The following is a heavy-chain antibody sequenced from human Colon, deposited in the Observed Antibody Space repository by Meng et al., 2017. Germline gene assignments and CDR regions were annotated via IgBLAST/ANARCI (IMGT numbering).Heavy chain of an antibody. Sequence: QVQLVQPGTEVKKPGSSAKVSCKASGATLSNSTISWVRQAPGQGLEWMGRVIPILGIAKYAQTFQGRLTITADKSTNTAYMELSSLRSEDTAVYFCARDPGGFDYWGQGTLVTVSS. J-gene: IGHJ4*02. CDR1: GATLSNST. V-gene: IGHV1-69*02. CDR3: ARDPGGFDY. CDR2: VIPILGIA. D-gene: IGHD3-16*01.